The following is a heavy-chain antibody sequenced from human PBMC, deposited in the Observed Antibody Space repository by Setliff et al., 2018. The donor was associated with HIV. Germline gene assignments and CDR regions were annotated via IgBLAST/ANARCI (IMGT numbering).Heavy chain of an antibody. V-gene: IGHV5-51*01. CDR2: FYPGDFDR. J-gene: IGHJ3*02. Sequence: GESLKISCKGYGYSFTNFWIGWVRQRPGKGLEWMGIFYPGDFDRRYSPSFEGQVTMSAEKSISTAYLQWSSLKASDTAIYYCARHFSVAGDAFDIWGQGKMVTVS. CDR1: GYSFTNFW. D-gene: IGHD6-19*01. CDR3: ARHFSVAGDAFDI.